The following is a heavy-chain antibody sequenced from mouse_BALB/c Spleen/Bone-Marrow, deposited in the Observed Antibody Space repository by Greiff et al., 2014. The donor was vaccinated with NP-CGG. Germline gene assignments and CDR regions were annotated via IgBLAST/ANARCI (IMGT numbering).Heavy chain of an antibody. CDR1: GFTFSSYA. Sequence: EVQLVESGGGLVKPGGSLKLSCAVSGFTFSSYAMSWVRQTPEKRLEWVASISSGGSTYYPDSVKGRFTISRDNARNILYLQMSSLRSEDTAMYYCAKRGAYGNFWFAYWGQGTLVTVSA. J-gene: IGHJ3*01. CDR2: ISSGGST. D-gene: IGHD2-10*02. CDR3: AKRGAYGNFWFAY. V-gene: IGHV5-6-5*01.